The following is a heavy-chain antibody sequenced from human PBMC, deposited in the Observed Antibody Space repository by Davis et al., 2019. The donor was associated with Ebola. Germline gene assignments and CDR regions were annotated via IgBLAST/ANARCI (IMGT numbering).Heavy chain of an antibody. J-gene: IGHJ4*02. CDR3: ARDADSSSSFY. CDR2: IYSGGST. D-gene: IGHD6-6*01. V-gene: IGHV3-66*01. Sequence: GGSLRLSCAASGFTFSSYWMSWVRQAPGKGLEWVSVIYSGGSTYYADSVKGRFTISRDNSRNTLYLQMNSLRAEDTAVYYCARDADSSSSFYWGQGTLVTVSS. CDR1: GFTFSSYW.